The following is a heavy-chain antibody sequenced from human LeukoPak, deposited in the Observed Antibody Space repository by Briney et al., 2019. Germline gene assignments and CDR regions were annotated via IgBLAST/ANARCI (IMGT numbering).Heavy chain of an antibody. V-gene: IGHV3-48*03. Sequence: GGSLRLSCAASGFTFSSFAMTWVRQAPGKGLEWVSYISYSGSTTSYADSVKGRFTISRDNAKNSLYLQMNSLRAEDTAVYYCARAGPPAFDPWGQGTLVTVSS. CDR2: ISYSGSTT. CDR1: GFTFSSFA. CDR3: ARAGPPAFDP. J-gene: IGHJ5*02.